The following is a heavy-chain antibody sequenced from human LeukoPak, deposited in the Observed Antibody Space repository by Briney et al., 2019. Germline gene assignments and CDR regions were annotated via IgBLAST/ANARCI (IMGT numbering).Heavy chain of an antibody. J-gene: IGHJ6*03. D-gene: IGHD1-26*01. CDR1: GYTFSNYW. V-gene: IGHV5-51*01. CDR2: LYPVDTDV. Sequence: KPGESLKISCTGVGYTFSNYWIGWVRQMPGKGLEWMGMLYPVDTDVRYSPSFQGQVTTSADKSKSTAYLQWSSLKASDSAMYYCVRHLSISGSHYYYTDVWGNGTTVTVSS. CDR3: VRHLSISGSHYYYTDV.